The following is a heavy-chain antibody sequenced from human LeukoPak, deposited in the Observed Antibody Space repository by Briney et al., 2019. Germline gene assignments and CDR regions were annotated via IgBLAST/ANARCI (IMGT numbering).Heavy chain of an antibody. J-gene: IGHJ4*02. CDR1: GYTFTKYD. CDR2: MNPNSGDS. Sequence: ASVKVSCRASGYTFTKYDINWVRQATGQGLEWMGWMNPNSGDSGFAQRFQGRVTLTRNSSISAAYMELSSLRSEDTAVYYCARGKSYGGGYDFWGQGTLVTVSS. D-gene: IGHD3-16*01. CDR3: ARGKSYGGGYDF. V-gene: IGHV1-8*01.